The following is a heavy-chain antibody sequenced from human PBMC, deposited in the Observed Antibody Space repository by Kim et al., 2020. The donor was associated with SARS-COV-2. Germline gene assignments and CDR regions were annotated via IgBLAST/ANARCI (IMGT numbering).Heavy chain of an antibody. CDR1: GGTFSSYT. V-gene: IGHV1-69*04. CDR3: AREGAVAVAGRMNNWFDP. CDR2: IIPILGIA. J-gene: IGHJ5*02. D-gene: IGHD6-19*01. Sequence: SVKVSCKASGGTFSSYTISWVRQAPGQGLEWMGRIIPILGIANYAQKFQGRVTITADKSTSTAYMELSSLRSEDTAVYYCAREGAVAVAGRMNNWFDPWGQGTLVTVSS.